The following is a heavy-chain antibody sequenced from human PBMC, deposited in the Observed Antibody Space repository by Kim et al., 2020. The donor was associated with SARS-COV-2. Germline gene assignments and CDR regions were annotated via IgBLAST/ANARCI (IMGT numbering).Heavy chain of an antibody. D-gene: IGHD1-26*01. V-gene: IGHV1-69*04. CDR3: ARDQGDHPGARPY. CDR2: IIPILGIA. J-gene: IGHJ4*02. Sequence: SVKVSCKASGGTFSSYAISWVRQAPGQGLEWMGRIIPILGIANYAQKFQGRVTITADKSTSTAYMELSSLRSEDTAVYYCARDQGDHPGARPYWGQGTLVTVSS. CDR1: GGTFSSYA.